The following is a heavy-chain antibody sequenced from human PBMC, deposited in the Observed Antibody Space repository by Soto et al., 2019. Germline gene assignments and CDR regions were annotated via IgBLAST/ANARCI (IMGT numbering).Heavy chain of an antibody. CDR1: GGSISSYY. D-gene: IGHD1-26*01. Sequence: TSETLSLTCTVPGGSISSYYWSWIRQPPGKELEGITYIYYNGTTNYNPSLKSRVTITADTSKNQFSLKLSSVTAADTAVYYCAREKIVRAEKENYYYGMDVWGQGTTVTVSS. CDR3: AREKIVRAEKENYYYGMDV. V-gene: IGHV4-59*01. CDR2: IYYNGTT. J-gene: IGHJ6*02.